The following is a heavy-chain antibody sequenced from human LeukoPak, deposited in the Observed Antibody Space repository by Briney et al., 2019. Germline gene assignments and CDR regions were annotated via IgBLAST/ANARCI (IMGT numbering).Heavy chain of an antibody. CDR3: ARDCPSGGSCYSWGP. D-gene: IGHD2-15*01. Sequence: SGGSLRLSCEASGFTFSTYAMSWVSQAPGKGPEWVSAISGSGDNTYYADSVKGRFTISRDNSKNTLYLQVNSLIAEDTAVYYCARDCPSGGSCYSWGPWGQGTLVTVSS. CDR1: GFTFSTYA. J-gene: IGHJ5*02. CDR2: ISGSGDNT. V-gene: IGHV3-23*01.